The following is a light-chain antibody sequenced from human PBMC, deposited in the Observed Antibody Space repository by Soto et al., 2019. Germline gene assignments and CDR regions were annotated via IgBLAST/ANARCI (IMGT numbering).Light chain of an antibody. V-gene: IGLV2-14*01. CDR1: SSDVGGYSY. CDR2: EVS. Sequence: QSAPTQPASVSGSPGQSITISCTGTSSDVGGYSYVSWYQQHPGKAPKLMIYEVSNRPSGVSNRFSGSKSGNTASLTISGLQAEDEADYYCSSYTSSSTLDVFGTGTKVTVL. CDR3: SSYTSSSTLDV. J-gene: IGLJ1*01.